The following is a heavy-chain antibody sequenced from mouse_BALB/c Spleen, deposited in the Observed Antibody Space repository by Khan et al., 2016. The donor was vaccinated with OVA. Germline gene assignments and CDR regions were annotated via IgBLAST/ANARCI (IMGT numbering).Heavy chain of an antibody. V-gene: IGHV2-2*02. CDR3: ARNYVYDEGLAY. CDR2: IWSGGST. CDR1: GFSLTTYG. Sequence: QVQLKESGPGLVRPSQSLSITCTVSGFSLTTYGVHWVRQSPGKGLEWLGVIWSGGSTDYSAAFISRLSISKDNSKSQVFFKMNSLQPNDTAIYYCARNYVYDEGLAYWGQGTLVTVSA. D-gene: IGHD2-2*01. J-gene: IGHJ3*01.